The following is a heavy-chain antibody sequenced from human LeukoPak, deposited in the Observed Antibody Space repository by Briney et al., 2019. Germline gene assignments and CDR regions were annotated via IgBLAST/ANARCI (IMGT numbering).Heavy chain of an antibody. D-gene: IGHD6-19*01. J-gene: IGHJ6*02. Sequence: GGSLRLSCAASGFTFSNAWMSWVRQAPGKGLEWVGRIKSKTDGGTTDYAAPVKGRFTISRDDPKNTLYLQMNSLKIEDTAVYYCTTSDSSGEYYNGMDVWGQGTTVTVSS. V-gene: IGHV3-15*01. CDR3: TTSDSSGEYYNGMDV. CDR1: GFTFSNAW. CDR2: IKSKTDGGTT.